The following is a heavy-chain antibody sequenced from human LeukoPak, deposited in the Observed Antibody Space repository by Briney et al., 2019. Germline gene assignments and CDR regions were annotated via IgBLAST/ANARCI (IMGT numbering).Heavy chain of an antibody. CDR1: GYTFTNYD. V-gene: IGHV1-8*01. D-gene: IGHD2-15*01. CDR2: MNPKSGNT. J-gene: IGHJ5*02. Sequence: ASVKVSCKASGYTFTNYDINWVRQATGQGPKWMGWMNPKSGNTGHAQKFQGRVTMTRNTSISTAYMELSSLRSDDAAVYYCARDQDIVVVVAALRQREMGGFDPWGQGTLVTVSS. CDR3: ARDQDIVVVVAALRQREMGGFDP.